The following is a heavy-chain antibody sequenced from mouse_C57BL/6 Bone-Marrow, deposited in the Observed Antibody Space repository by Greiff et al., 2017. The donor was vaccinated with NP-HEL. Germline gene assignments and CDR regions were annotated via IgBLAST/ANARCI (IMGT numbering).Heavy chain of an antibody. CDR1: GYTFTSYW. CDR3: ARFYYDYDGFAY. D-gene: IGHD2-4*01. CDR2: IYPSDSET. J-gene: IGHJ3*01. V-gene: IGHV1-61*01. Sequence: QVQLKQPGAELVRPGSSVKLSCKASGYTFTSYWMDWVKQRPGQGLEWIGNIYPSDSETHYNQKFKDKATLTVDKSSSTAYMQLSSLTSEDSAVYYCARFYYDYDGFAYWGQGTLVTVSA.